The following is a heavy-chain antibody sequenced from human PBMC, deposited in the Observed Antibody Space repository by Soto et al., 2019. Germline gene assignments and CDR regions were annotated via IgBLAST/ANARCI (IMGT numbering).Heavy chain of an antibody. V-gene: IGHV3-30-3*01. J-gene: IGHJ2*01. D-gene: IGHD3-9*01. CDR2: SSYEGSNK. Sequence: QVQLVESGGGVVQPGTSLRLSCAASGFTFSTYAMHWVRQAPGTGLEWVAVSSYEGSNKHYADSVKGRFTISRDNSKNTLYLQTNSLRDDDTAVYYCARGYYDTSTGFSYWFFDLWGRGTLVTVSS. CDR1: GFTFSTYA. CDR3: ARGYYDTSTGFSYWFFDL.